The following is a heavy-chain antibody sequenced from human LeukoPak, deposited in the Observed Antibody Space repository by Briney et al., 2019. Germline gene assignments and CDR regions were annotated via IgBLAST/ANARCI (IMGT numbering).Heavy chain of an antibody. CDR2: INYSGST. V-gene: IGHV4-34*01. J-gene: IGHJ4*02. D-gene: IGHD3-22*01. Sequence: SETLSLTCTVSGGSLWSFYWSWVRQPPGKGLEWIGEINYSGSTNYNPSLKSRVTISIDTSKTQFSLTVSSVTAADTAVYYCARDHYYHDVYYFDYWGQGTLVTVSS. CDR3: ARDHYYHDVYYFDY. CDR1: GGSLWSFY.